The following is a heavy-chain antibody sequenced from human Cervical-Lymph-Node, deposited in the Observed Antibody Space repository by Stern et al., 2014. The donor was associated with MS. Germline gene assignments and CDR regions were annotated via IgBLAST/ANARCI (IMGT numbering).Heavy chain of an antibody. V-gene: IGHV3-74*03. CDR2: INRDGTTI. J-gene: IGHJ4*02. CDR1: GFTFRNYW. CDR3: TKDTYGPEDY. Sequence: EVQLVESGGGLVQPGGSLRLSWVASGFTFRNYWMHWVRHGPGKGLVWVARINRDGTTITHADSVKGRFTISRDNAKNTLYLQMNSLRVEDTAVYYCTKDTYGPEDYWGQGTSVTVSS. D-gene: IGHD3-10*01.